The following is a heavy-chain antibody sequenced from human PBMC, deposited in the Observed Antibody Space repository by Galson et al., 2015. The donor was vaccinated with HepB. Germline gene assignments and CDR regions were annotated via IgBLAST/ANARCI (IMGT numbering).Heavy chain of an antibody. J-gene: IGHJ4*02. V-gene: IGHV3-30-3*01. Sequence: SLRLSCAASGFTFSSYAMHWVRQAPGKGLEWVAVISYDGSNKYYADSVKGRFTISRDNSKNTLYLQMNSLRAEDTAVYYCARDDKTPYYDFWSGYYGFDYWGQGTLVTVSS. CDR3: ARDDKTPYYDFWSGYYGFDY. CDR1: GFTFSSYA. D-gene: IGHD3-3*01. CDR2: ISYDGSNK.